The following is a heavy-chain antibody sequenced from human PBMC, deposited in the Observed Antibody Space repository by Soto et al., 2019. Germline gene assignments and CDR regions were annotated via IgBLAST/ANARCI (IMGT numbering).Heavy chain of an antibody. J-gene: IGHJ4*02. CDR2: ISGSGGST. D-gene: IGHD2-2*01. V-gene: IGHV3-23*01. Sequence: GGSLRLSCAASGFTFSSSAMSWARKTPGKGLEWVSAISGSGGSTYYADSVKGRFTISRDNAKNSLYLQMNSLRAEDTAVYYCARDPGYCSSTSFHNPFGYCGQGTLVTLSS. CDR3: ARDPGYCSSTSFHNPFGY. CDR1: GFTFSSSA.